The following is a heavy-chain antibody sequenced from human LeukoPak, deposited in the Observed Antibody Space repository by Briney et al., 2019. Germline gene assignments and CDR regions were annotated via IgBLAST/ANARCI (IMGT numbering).Heavy chain of an antibody. D-gene: IGHD1-26*01. V-gene: IGHV4-34*01. CDR1: IDSFTNYY. J-gene: IGHJ5*02. CDR2: VNDSGGT. CDR3: ARGFGSYLRWFDP. Sequence: SETLSLTCAVYIDSFTNYYWNWIRQTPGKGLEWIGEVNDSGGTNINPSLRSRVILSVDTSKNQFSLKLSSVTAADTAVYYCARGFGSYLRWFDPWGQGTLVTVSS.